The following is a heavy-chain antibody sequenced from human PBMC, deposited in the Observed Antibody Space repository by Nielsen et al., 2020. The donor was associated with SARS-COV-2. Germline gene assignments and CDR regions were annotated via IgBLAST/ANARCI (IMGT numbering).Heavy chain of an antibody. CDR3: ARSLTLIGGYYGMDV. J-gene: IGHJ6*02. CDR1: GFTFSSYA. Sequence: GGSLRLSCAASGFTFSSYAMHWVRQAPGKGLEWVAVISYDGSNKYYADSVKGRFTISRDNSKNTLYLQMNSLRAEDPAVYYCARSLTLIGGYYGMDVWGQGTTVTVSS. CDR2: ISYDGSNK. V-gene: IGHV3-30-3*01. D-gene: IGHD7-27*01.